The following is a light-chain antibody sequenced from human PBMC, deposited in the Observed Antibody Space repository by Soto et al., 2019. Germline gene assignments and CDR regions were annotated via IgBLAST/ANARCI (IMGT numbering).Light chain of an antibody. CDR2: AAS. CDR1: QVISSF. Sequence: DIHLTQSPSFLSASVGDRVTITCRASQVISSFLAWYQQKPGKAPNLLIYAASTLQSGVPSRFSGGESGTEYTLTISSLQPEDSATYYCQQLYIFPLTFGQGTRLEIK. J-gene: IGKJ5*01. V-gene: IGKV1-9*01. CDR3: QQLYIFPLT.